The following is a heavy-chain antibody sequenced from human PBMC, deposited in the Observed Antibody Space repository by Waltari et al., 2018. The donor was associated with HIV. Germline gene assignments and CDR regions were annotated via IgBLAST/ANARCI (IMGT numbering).Heavy chain of an antibody. V-gene: IGHV4-38-2*02. CDR1: GSSISSRYN. CDR3: ARDQDYYDSSGYTCYAFDP. Sequence: QGRLQGSAPGLLNPSETLSPTCMVSGSSISSRYNWAGFRQAQGKGREWIGSIFRTGTTYYNPSLKSRVSVALNMSKNQFSLKLSSVTAADTAVYYCARDQDYYDSSGYTCYAFDPWGQGTMVIVSS. CDR2: IFRTGTT. D-gene: IGHD3-22*01. J-gene: IGHJ3*01.